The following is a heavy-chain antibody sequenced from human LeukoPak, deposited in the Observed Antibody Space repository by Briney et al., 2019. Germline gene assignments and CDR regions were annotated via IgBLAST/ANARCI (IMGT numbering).Heavy chain of an antibody. CDR1: GGSISSSSYY. V-gene: IGHV4-39*01. J-gene: IGHJ6*03. Sequence: SETLSLTCTVSGGSISSSSYYWGWLRQPPGKGLEWIGSNYYSRSTYYNPSLKSRVTISVDTSKDQFSLKLSSVTAADTAVYYCARQSSGYPYYYYYYMDVWGKGTTVTVSS. CDR3: ARQSSGYPYYYYYYMDV. D-gene: IGHD3-22*01. CDR2: NYYSRST.